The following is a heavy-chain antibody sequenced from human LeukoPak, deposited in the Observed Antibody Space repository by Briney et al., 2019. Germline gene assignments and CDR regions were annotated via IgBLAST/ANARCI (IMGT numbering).Heavy chain of an antibody. Sequence: GGSLRLSCATSGFTFSSYAMSWVRQAPGKGLEWVSAISGSGGSTYYADSAKGRFTISRDNSKNTLYLQMNSLRAEDTAVHYCAKESGYYGSGSYYSAGFFDYWGQGTLVTVSS. CDR2: ISGSGGST. J-gene: IGHJ4*02. D-gene: IGHD3-10*01. CDR1: GFTFSSYA. V-gene: IGHV3-23*01. CDR3: AKESGYYGSGSYYSAGFFDY.